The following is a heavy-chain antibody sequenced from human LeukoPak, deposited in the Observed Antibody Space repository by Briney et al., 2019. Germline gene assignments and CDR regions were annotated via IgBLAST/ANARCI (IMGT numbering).Heavy chain of an antibody. Sequence: SETLSLTCTVSGGSISSSSYYWGWIRQPPGKGLEWIGSIYHSGSTYYNPSLKSRVTISVDTSKNQFSLKLSSVTAADTAVYYCARDAVAGTAGWFDPWGQGTLVTVSS. V-gene: IGHV4-39*07. J-gene: IGHJ5*02. CDR1: GGSISSSSYY. CDR2: IYHSGST. D-gene: IGHD6-19*01. CDR3: ARDAVAGTAGWFDP.